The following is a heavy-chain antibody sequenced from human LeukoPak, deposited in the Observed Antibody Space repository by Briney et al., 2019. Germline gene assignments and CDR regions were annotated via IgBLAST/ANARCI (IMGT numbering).Heavy chain of an antibody. CDR2: IYYIGSP. V-gene: IGHV4-59*01. J-gene: IGHJ6*02. Sequence: SETLSLTCTVSGGAINSYHWTWIRQPPGKGLEWIASIYYIGSPKYNPSLESRVTISVDTSKNQFSLKVNSLTAADTGVYYCARGKRAYDSYGIDVWGQGTTVTVFS. CDR1: GGAINSYH. CDR3: ARGKRAYDSYGIDV.